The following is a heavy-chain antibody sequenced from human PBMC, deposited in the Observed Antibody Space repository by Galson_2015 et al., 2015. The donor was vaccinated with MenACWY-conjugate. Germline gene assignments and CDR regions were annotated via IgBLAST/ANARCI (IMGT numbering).Heavy chain of an antibody. Sequence: SLRLSCAASGFTFSSHAMSWVRQAPGKGLEWVSGISGSDSITYYADSVKGRFTISRDNSKHTLYLQMNSLRAEGTAEYYCAKDLSAPIRYGYAGQAFDSWGQGTMVTVSS. CDR1: GFTFSSHA. V-gene: IGHV3-23*01. D-gene: IGHD5-18*01. CDR3: AKDLSAPIRYGYAGQAFDS. J-gene: IGHJ3*02. CDR2: ISGSDSIT.